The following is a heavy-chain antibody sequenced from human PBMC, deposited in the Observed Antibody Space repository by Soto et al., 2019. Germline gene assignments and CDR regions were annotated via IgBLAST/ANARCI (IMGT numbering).Heavy chain of an antibody. D-gene: IGHD3-22*01. V-gene: IGHV3-48*03. J-gene: IGHJ5*02. CDR1: GFTFSSYE. CDR2: ISSSGSTI. CDR3: ARDLTYYDSSGRTNWFDP. Sequence: GGSLRLSCAASGFTFSSYEMNWVRQAPGKGLEWVSYISSSGSTIYYADSVKGRFTISRDNAKNSLYLQMNSLRAEDTAVYYCARDLTYYDSSGRTNWFDPWGQGTLLTVSS.